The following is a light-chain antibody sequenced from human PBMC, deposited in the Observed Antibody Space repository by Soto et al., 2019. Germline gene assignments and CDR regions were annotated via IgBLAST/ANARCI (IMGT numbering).Light chain of an antibody. CDR2: GAS. J-gene: IGKJ1*01. V-gene: IGKV3-15*01. Sequence: EIVMTQSPATLSVSPGEGATLSCRASQSISDNLAWYQQKPGQAPRLLIYGASTRATGIPARFSGSGSGTEFTLTVSSLQSEDFAVYWCQKYNNWPHTLGQGTKVDIK. CDR1: QSISDN. CDR3: QKYNNWPHT.